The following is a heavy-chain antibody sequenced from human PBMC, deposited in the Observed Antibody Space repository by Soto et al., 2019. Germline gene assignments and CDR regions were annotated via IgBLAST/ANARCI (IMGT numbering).Heavy chain of an antibody. CDR2: IYYSGST. V-gene: IGHV4-61*01. D-gene: IGHD2-21*02. Sequence: TSETLSLTCTVSGGSVSSGSYYWSWIRQPPGKGLEWIGYIYYSGSTNYNPSLKSRVTISVDTSKNQFSLKLSSGTAADTAVYYCSRGDYCGGDCYSVDFHYWGQRTLVTGS. CDR1: GGSVSSGSYY. J-gene: IGHJ4*02. CDR3: SRGDYCGGDCYSVDFHY.